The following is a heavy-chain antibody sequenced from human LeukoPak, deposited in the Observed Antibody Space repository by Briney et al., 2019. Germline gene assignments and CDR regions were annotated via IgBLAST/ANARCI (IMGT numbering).Heavy chain of an antibody. CDR2: INPNSGGT. J-gene: IGHJ6*02. D-gene: IGHD3-9*01. V-gene: IGHV1-2*02. CDR1: VYTFTVYY. Sequence: ASVNVSCKSSVYTFTVYYMHWVRQAPGQGLEGMGGINPNSGGTNYAQKFQGRVTMTRDTSISTDYMEMSRLRSEDTAVYYCAREAFIDYDILTGNVYYYGMDVWGQGTTVTVSS. CDR3: AREAFIDYDILTGNVYYYGMDV.